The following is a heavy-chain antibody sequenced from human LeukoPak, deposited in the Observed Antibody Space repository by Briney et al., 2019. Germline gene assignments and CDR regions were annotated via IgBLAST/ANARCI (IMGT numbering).Heavy chain of an antibody. V-gene: IGHV3-48*03. J-gene: IGHJ3*01. D-gene: IGHD3-10*02. CDR3: VRDLYDRVGDALDV. Sequence: GGSLRLSCAASGFTLSKHEMHWVRQAPGKGLEWVSYISTTGSYILYADSVKGRFTISRDTARSSLYLQMNSLRAEDTAVYYCVRDLYDRVGDALDVWGQGTMVAVSS. CDR2: ISTTGSYI. CDR1: GFTLSKHE.